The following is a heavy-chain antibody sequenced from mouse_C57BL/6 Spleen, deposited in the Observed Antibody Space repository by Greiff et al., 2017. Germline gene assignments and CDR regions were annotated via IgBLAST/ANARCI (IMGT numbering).Heavy chain of an antibody. Sequence: QVHVKQSGAELARPGASVKLSCKASGYTFTSYGISWVKQRTGQGLEWIGEIYPRSGNTYYNEKFKGKATLTADKSSSTAYMELRSLTSEDSAVYFCARGGDYDGYSHWYFDVWGTGTTVTVSS. D-gene: IGHD2-3*01. CDR2: IYPRSGNT. CDR3: ARGGDYDGYSHWYFDV. CDR1: GYTFTSYG. V-gene: IGHV1-81*01. J-gene: IGHJ1*03.